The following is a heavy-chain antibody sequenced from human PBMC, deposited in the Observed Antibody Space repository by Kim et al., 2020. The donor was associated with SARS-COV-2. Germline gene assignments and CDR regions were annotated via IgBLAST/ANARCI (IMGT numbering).Heavy chain of an antibody. J-gene: IGHJ6*02. Sequence: ASVKVSCKASGYTFTSYGISWVRQAPGQGLEWMGWISAYNGNTNYAQKLQGRVTMTTDTSTSTAYMELRSLRSDDTAVYYCARDSVDSSGYYVYGMDVWGQGTTVTVSS. D-gene: IGHD3-22*01. CDR1: GYTFTSYG. CDR3: ARDSVDSSGYYVYGMDV. V-gene: IGHV1-18*01. CDR2: ISAYNGNT.